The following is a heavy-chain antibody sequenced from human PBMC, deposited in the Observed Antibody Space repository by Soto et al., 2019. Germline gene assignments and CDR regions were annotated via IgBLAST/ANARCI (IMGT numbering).Heavy chain of an antibody. V-gene: IGHV1-69*13. CDR3: ARDSNYYGSGRQASWFDT. CDR2: IIPIFGTA. CDR1: GGTFSSYA. J-gene: IGHJ5*02. Sequence: SVKVSCKASGGTFSSYAISWVRQAPGQGLEWMGGIIPIFGTANYAQKFQGRVTITADESTSTAYMELSSLRSEDTAVYYCARDSNYYGSGRQASWFDTWGQGTLATVSS. D-gene: IGHD3-10*01.